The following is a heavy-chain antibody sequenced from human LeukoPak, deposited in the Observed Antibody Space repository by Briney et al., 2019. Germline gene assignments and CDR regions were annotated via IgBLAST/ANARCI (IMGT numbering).Heavy chain of an antibody. CDR2: ISGSGGNT. D-gene: IGHD1-26*01. Sequence: GGSLRLSCAASGFTFSSYAMSWVRQAPGKGLEWVSAISGSGGNTYYADSVKGRFTISRDNSKNTLYLQMNSLRAEDTAVYYCAKVRGGSYETDAFDIWGQGTMVTVSS. V-gene: IGHV3-23*01. J-gene: IGHJ3*02. CDR3: AKVRGGSYETDAFDI. CDR1: GFTFSSYA.